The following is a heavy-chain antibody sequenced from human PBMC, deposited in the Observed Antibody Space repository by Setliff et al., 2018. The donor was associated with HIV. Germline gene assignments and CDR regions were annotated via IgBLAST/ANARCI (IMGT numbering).Heavy chain of an antibody. V-gene: IGHV4-34*01. CDR2: INHSGTT. CDR1: GGSFSDYY. Sequence: SETLSLTCAVYGGSFSDYYWSWIRQPPGKGLEWIGEINHSGTTNYNPSLKSRVTISVDTSKNQFSLKLSSVTAADTAVYYCARVEMATMSCFDYWGQGTLVTVSS. CDR3: ARVEMATMSCFDY. J-gene: IGHJ4*02. D-gene: IGHD5-12*01.